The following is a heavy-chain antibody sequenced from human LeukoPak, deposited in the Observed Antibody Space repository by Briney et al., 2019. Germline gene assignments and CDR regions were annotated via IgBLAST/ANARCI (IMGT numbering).Heavy chain of an antibody. CDR3: AKDGGRWLVPPIYGSEDAFDI. CDR2: ISWNSGSI. J-gene: IGHJ3*02. D-gene: IGHD6-19*01. CDR1: GFTFDDYA. Sequence: PGGSLRLSCAASGFTFDDYAMQWVRQAPGKGLEWVSGISWNSGSIGYADSVKGRFTISRDNAKNSLYLQMNSLRAEDMALYYCAKDGGRWLVPPIYGSEDAFDIWGQGTMVTVSS. V-gene: IGHV3-9*03.